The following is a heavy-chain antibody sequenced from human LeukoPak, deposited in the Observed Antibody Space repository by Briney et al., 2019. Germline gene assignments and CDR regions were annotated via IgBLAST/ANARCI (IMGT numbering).Heavy chain of an antibody. J-gene: IGHJ5*02. V-gene: IGHV4-34*01. CDR3: ARGYSSGFNWFDL. D-gene: IGHD6-19*01. CDR1: GGSFSGYY. CDR2: INHSGST. Sequence: SETLSLTCAVYGGSFSGYYWSWIRQPPGKGLEWIGEINHSGSTNYNPSLKSRVTISVDTSKNQFSLKLSSVTAADTAVYYCARGYSSGFNWFDLWGQGTLVTVSS.